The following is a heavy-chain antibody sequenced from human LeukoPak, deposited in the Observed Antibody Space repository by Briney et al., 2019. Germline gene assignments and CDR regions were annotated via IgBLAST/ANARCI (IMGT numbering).Heavy chain of an antibody. D-gene: IGHD1-26*01. V-gene: IGHV4-59*01. CDR1: GGSISRYY. CDR3: ARAPPGGWELPHDAFDI. CDR2: IYYSGST. Sequence: SETLSLTCTVSGGSISRYYWGWIRQPPGKGLEWIGYIYYSGSTNYNPSLKSRVTISVDTSKNQFSLKLSSVTAADTAVYYCARAPPGGWELPHDAFDIWGQGTMVTVSS. J-gene: IGHJ3*02.